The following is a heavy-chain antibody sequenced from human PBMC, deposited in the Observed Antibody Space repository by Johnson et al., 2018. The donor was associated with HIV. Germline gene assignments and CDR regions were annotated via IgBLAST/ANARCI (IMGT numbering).Heavy chain of an antibody. CDR3: AKWSSSWTDAFDI. J-gene: IGHJ3*02. V-gene: IGHV3-20*04. D-gene: IGHD6-13*01. CDR1: GFTFDDYG. Sequence: MQVVESGGGVVRPGGSLRLSCAASGFTFDDYGMSWVRQAPGKGLEWVSGINWNGGSTGYADSVKGRFTISRDNSKKTLYLQMNSLRDEATAVYYCAKWSSSWTDAFDIWGQGTMVTVSS. CDR2: INWNGGST.